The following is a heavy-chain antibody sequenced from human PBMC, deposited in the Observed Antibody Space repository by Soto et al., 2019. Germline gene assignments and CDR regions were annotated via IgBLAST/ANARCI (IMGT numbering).Heavy chain of an antibody. D-gene: IGHD7-27*01. CDR1: GGSISSSSYY. CDR2: IYYSGST. CDR3: ARDLAWGDFDY. J-gene: IGHJ4*02. Sequence: SETLSLTCTVSGGSISSSSYYWGWIRQPPGKGLEWIGSIYYSGSTYYNPSLKSRVTISVDTSKNQFSLKLSSVTAADTAVYYCARDLAWGDFDYWGQGTLVTVSS. V-gene: IGHV4-39*07.